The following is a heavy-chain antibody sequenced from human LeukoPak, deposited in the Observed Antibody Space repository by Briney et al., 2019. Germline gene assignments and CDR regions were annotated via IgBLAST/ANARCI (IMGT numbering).Heavy chain of an antibody. Sequence: GGSLRLSCAASGFTFSSYAMNWVRQAPGKGLEWVSAINGRGDNTYYADSVKGRFTISRDNSKSTLFLQMNSLRAEDTAVYYCARDGTIAVSTGVAFDIWGQGTMVTVSS. CDR1: GFTFSSYA. CDR3: ARDGTIAVSTGVAFDI. CDR2: INGRGDNT. J-gene: IGHJ3*02. V-gene: IGHV3-23*01. D-gene: IGHD2-15*01.